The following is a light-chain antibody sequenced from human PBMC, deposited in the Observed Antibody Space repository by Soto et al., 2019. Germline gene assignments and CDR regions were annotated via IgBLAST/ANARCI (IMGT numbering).Light chain of an antibody. J-gene: IGLJ1*01. Sequence: QSALTQPRSVSGSPGQSVTISCTGTSSDVGGYNYVSWYQQHPGKAPKLMIHDVSKRPSGVPDRFSGSKSGNTASLTISGLQAEDEADYYCCSYAGSYTFGVFGTGTKLTVL. CDR3: CSYAGSYTFGV. CDR2: DVS. V-gene: IGLV2-11*01. CDR1: SSDVGGYNY.